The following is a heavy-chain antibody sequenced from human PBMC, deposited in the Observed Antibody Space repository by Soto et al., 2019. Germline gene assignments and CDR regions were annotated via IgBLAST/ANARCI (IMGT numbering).Heavy chain of an antibody. CDR3: TTGSVEGY. Sequence: EVQLVESGGGLVKPGGSLRLSCAASGFTISGAWMNWVRQAPGKGLEWVGRIKTKAQGETTDYAAPVKGRFTISRDDSENTMSLQMSSLKIEDTPVYFCTTGSVEGYWGQGTLVTVSS. J-gene: IGHJ4*02. CDR1: GFTISGAW. D-gene: IGHD1-26*01. V-gene: IGHV3-15*07. CDR2: IKTKAQGETT.